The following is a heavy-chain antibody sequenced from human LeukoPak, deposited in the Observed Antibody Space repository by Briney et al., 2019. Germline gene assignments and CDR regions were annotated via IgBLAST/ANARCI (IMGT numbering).Heavy chain of an antibody. V-gene: IGHV1-46*01. CDR1: GYTFTGYH. D-gene: IGHD6-13*01. CDR2: INPSGGST. J-gene: IGHJ6*03. CDR3: ARAYTTLISSWPSYYYYYMDV. Sequence: GASVKVSCKASGYTFTGYHMHWVRQAPGQGLEWMGIINPSGGSTSYAQKFQGRVTMTRDMSTSTVYMELSSLRSEDTAVYYCARAYTTLISSWPSYYYYYMDVWGKGTTVTVSS.